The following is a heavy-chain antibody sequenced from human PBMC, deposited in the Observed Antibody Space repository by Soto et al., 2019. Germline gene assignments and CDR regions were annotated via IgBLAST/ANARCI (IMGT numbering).Heavy chain of an antibody. CDR3: TRSYENNAYYFDH. J-gene: IGHJ1*01. D-gene: IGHD3-16*01. Sequence: EVRLVESGGGSVQPGGSLKLSCAASELNFSGSAIHWVRQASGKGLEWVGHITSKPDNYATVYAASVKGRFSFSRDDLMNTAFLQMNSLKSEDTAVYYCTRSYENNAYYFDHWGPGTLVTVSS. V-gene: IGHV3-73*02. CDR1: ELNFSGSA. CDR2: ITSKPDNYAT.